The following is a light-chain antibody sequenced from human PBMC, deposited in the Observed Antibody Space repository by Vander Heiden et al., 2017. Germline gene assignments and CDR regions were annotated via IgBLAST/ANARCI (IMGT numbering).Light chain of an antibody. CDR2: GAS. J-gene: IGKJ4*01. Sequence: EIVMTQSPATLSVSPGERATLSCRASQSVSSNLAWYQQKPGQAPRLLIYGASTRATGIPARSSGSGYGTEFTLTISIRQSEDFAIYSCQHYNNWPPLTFGGGTKVEIK. CDR3: QHYNNWPPLT. CDR1: QSVSSN. V-gene: IGKV3-15*01.